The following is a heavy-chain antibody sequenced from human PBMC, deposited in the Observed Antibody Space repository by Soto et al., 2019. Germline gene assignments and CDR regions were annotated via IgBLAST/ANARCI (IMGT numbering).Heavy chain of an antibody. Sequence: GSLRLSCAASGFTFSNAWMSWVRQAPGKGLEWVGRIKSKTDGGTTDYAAPVKGRFTISRDDSKNTLHLQMNSLKTEDTAVYYCTTQLWFGGPNWFDPWGQGTLVTVSS. D-gene: IGHD3-10*01. CDR1: GFTFSNAW. CDR3: TTQLWFGGPNWFDP. V-gene: IGHV3-15*01. J-gene: IGHJ5*02. CDR2: IKSKTDGGTT.